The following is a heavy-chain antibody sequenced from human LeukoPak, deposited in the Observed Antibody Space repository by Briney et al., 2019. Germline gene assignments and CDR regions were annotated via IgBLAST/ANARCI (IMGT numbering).Heavy chain of an antibody. Sequence: PSEPLSLTCSVSGDSISTSSYYWGWIRQPPGKGLEWIGTIYYSGSTYYNPSLTSRVTISVDTSKNQFSLKLSSVTAADTAVYYCARHKDYYYSYMDVWGKGTTVTISS. V-gene: IGHV4-39*01. CDR3: ARHKDYYYSYMDV. CDR1: GDSISTSSYY. J-gene: IGHJ6*03. CDR2: IYYSGST.